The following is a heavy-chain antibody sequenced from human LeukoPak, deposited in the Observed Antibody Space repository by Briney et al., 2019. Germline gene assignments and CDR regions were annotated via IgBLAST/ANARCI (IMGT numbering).Heavy chain of an antibody. V-gene: IGHV4-61*02. D-gene: IGHD3-10*01. CDR1: GGSISSGSYY. J-gene: IGHJ6*03. CDR2: IYTSGST. Sequence: KTSETLSLTCTVSGGSISSGSYYWSWIRQPAGKGLEWIGRIYTSGSTNYNPSLKSRVTISVDTSKNQFSLKRSSVTAADTAVYYCAIESGYGSGSYYNVAYYYYMDVWGKGTTVTVSS. CDR3: AIESGYGSGSYYNVAYYYYMDV.